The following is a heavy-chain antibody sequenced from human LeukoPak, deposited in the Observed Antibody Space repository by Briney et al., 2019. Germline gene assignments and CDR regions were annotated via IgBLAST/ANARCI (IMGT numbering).Heavy chain of an antibody. V-gene: IGHV3-23*01. CDR1: GFTFSSYA. CDR3: AKGGGYEAQYYYYFLDV. D-gene: IGHD5-12*01. J-gene: IGHJ6*03. Sequence: GGSLRLSCAASGFTFSSYAMSWVRQSPGKGLEWVSAIRGSGDRTHYADSVKGRFTISRDNSKNTLYLQMNSLRAEDTAVYYCAKGGGYEAQYYYYFLDVWGKGTTVTISS. CDR2: IRGSGDRT.